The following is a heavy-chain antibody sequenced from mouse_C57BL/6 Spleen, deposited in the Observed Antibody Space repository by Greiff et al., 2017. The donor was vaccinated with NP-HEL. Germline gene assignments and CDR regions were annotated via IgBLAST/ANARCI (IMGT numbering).Heavy chain of an antibody. CDR3: ARGNGYYGSSYDYYFDY. Sequence: ESGPGLVKPSQSLSLTCSVTGYSITSGYYWNWIRQFPGNKLEWMGYISYDGSNNYNPSLKNRISITRDPSKNPFFLKLNSVTTEDTATYYCARGNGYYGSSYDYYFDYWGQGTTLTVAS. V-gene: IGHV3-6*01. D-gene: IGHD1-1*01. CDR2: ISYDGSN. CDR1: GYSITSGYY. J-gene: IGHJ2*01.